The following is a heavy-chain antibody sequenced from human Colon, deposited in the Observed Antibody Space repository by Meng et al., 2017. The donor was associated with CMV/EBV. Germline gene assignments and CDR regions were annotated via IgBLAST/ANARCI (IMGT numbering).Heavy chain of an antibody. V-gene: IGHV1-8*01. CDR2: MNPYNGNT. D-gene: IGHD6-19*01. J-gene: IGHJ4*02. CDR1: GYTFTSYE. CDR3: TRGQFFSDY. Sequence: QVQLAQSGAEVKRPRASVKISCKASGYTFTSYEITWVRQAPGQGLEWMGYMNPYNGNTGYVQKFQGRVTMTRDTSISTAYMELSSLRSDDTAVYYCTRGQFFSDYWGQGTLVTVSS.